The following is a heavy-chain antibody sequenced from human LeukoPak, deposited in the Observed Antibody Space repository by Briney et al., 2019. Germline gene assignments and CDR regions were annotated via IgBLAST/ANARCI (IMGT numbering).Heavy chain of an antibody. J-gene: IGHJ4*02. V-gene: IGHV3-21*01. CDR2: ISSRGSYI. Sequence: GGSLRLSCAASGFTISNYNINWVRQAPGKGLEWVSSISSRGSYIYYVDSVKGRFAISADNAMNSLYLQMNSLRAEDTAVYYCARGYSSSWYDLYYFDYWGQGTLVTVSS. CDR3: ARGYSSSWYDLYYFDY. CDR1: GFTISNYN. D-gene: IGHD6-13*01.